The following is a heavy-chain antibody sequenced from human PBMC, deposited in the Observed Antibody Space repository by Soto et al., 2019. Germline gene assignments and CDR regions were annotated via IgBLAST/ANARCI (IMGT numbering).Heavy chain of an antibody. CDR2: ISSSGSTI. Sequence: GGSLRLSCAASGFTFSDYYMSWIRQAPGKGLEWVSYISSSGSTIYYADSVKGRFTISRDNAKNSLYLQMNSLRAEDTAVYYCARDHRYCSSTSCYNWFDPWGQGTLVTVSS. D-gene: IGHD2-2*01. CDR3: ARDHRYCSSTSCYNWFDP. V-gene: IGHV3-11*01. CDR1: GFTFSDYY. J-gene: IGHJ5*02.